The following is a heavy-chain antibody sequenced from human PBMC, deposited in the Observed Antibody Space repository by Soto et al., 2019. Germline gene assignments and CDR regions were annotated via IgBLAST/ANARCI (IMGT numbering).Heavy chain of an antibody. CDR3: AKVVYGYDRYYYYGMDV. V-gene: IGHV3-30*18. J-gene: IGHJ6*02. D-gene: IGHD5-12*01. CDR2: ISYDGSNK. CDR1: GFTFSSYG. Sequence: QVQLVESGGGVVQPGRSLRLSCAASGFTFSSYGMHWVRQAPGKGLEWVAVISYDGSNKYYADSVKGRFTISRDNSKNTLYLQMNSLRAEDTAVYYCAKVVYGYDRYYYYGMDVWGQGTTVTVSS.